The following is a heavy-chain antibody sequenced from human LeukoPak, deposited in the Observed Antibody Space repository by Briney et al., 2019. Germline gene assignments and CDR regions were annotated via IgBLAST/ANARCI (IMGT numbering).Heavy chain of an antibody. CDR2: IYYSGST. D-gene: IGHD6-19*01. J-gene: IGHJ4*02. CDR1: GVSISSYD. V-gene: IGHV4-59*01. Sequence: SETLSLTCTASGVSISSYDWSWIRQPPGKGLEWIGYIYYSGSTNYNPSLKSRVTISVDTSKNQFSLKLSSVTAADTAVYYCARGFGSGWYEVDYWGQGTLVTVSS. CDR3: ARGFGSGWYEVDY.